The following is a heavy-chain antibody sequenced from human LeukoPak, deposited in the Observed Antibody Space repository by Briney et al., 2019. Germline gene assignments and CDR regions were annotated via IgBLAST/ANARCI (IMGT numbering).Heavy chain of an antibody. CDR3: ARGHDFWSGQSDNWFDP. D-gene: IGHD3-3*01. CDR2: MNPNSGNT. V-gene: IGHV1-8*01. Sequence: ASVKVSCKASGYTFTSYDINWVRQATGQGLEWMGWMNPNSGNTGYAQKFQGRVTITRDTSASTAYMELSSLRSEDTAVYYCARGHDFWSGQSDNWFDPWGQGTLVTVSS. CDR1: GYTFTSYD. J-gene: IGHJ5*02.